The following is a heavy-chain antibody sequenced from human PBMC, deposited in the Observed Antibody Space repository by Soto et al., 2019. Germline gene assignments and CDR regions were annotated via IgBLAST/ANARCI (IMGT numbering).Heavy chain of an antibody. J-gene: IGHJ4*02. Sequence: SVKGSCKASGGTFSSYAISWVRQAPGQGLEWMGGIIPIFGTANYAQKFQGRVTITADESTSTAYMELSSLRSEDTAVYYCARGSTYYDFWSGPDYWGQGTLVTVSS. CDR3: ARGSTYYDFWSGPDY. CDR1: GGTFSSYA. V-gene: IGHV1-69*13. CDR2: IIPIFGTA. D-gene: IGHD3-3*01.